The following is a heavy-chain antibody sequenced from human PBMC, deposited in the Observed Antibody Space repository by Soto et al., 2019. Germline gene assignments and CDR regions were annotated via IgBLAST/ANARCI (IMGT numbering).Heavy chain of an antibody. CDR3: ARATRYFGSFDA. CDR1: GFSVTNNY. J-gene: IGHJ4*02. CDR2: IYTGGSV. V-gene: IGHV3-53*01. D-gene: IGHD1-1*01. Sequence: EVQLVESGGGLILPGGSLRLSCAASGFSVTNNYMTWFRQAPGKGLEWVSIIYTGGSVYYGESVKGRSTISRDSSKNTVLLQVNTLRAEDTAVYYCARATRYFGSFDAWGQGTLVTVSS.